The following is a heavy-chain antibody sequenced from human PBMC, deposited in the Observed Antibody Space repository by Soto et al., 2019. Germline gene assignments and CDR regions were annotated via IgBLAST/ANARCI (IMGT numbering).Heavy chain of an antibody. CDR2: ITSDGSIT. CDR1: GFSFSNYW. Sequence: EVQLVESGGGVVQPGGSLRLSCAASGFSFSNYWMHWVRQAPGTGPVWVSRITSDGSITSYADSVKGRFTISRDNAKNTLYHQVNSLRVEDPAVYYCGRVAGVCVSHSCELYGMDVWGQGTTVTVCS. CDR3: GRVAGVCVSHSCELYGMDV. D-gene: IGHD2-2*01. J-gene: IGHJ6*02. V-gene: IGHV3-74*01.